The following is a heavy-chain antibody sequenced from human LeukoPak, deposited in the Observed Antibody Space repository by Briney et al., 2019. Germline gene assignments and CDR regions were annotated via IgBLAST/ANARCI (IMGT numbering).Heavy chain of an antibody. CDR2: ISGSDST. J-gene: IGHJ4*02. CDR3: AKGVRFLDWWILDY. V-gene: IGHV3-23*01. Sequence: GGSLRLSCAASGFTFSSSAMSWVRQAPGKGLEWVSAISGSDSTYYADSVKGRFTISRDNSKNTLYLQMNSLRAEDTAIYYCAKGVRFLDWWILDYWGQGSLVTVSS. CDR1: GFTFSSSA. D-gene: IGHD3-9*01.